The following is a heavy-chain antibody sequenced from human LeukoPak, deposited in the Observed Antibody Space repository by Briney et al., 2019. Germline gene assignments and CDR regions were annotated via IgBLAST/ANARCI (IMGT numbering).Heavy chain of an antibody. CDR1: GGSFSGYY. V-gene: IGHV4-34*01. Sequence: SETLSLTCAVYGGSFSGYYWSWIRQPPGKGLEWIGEINHSGSTNYNPSLKSRVTISVDTSKNQFSLKLSSVTAADTAEYYCARVDVVPAATIDYWGQGTLVTVSS. D-gene: IGHD2-2*01. J-gene: IGHJ4*02. CDR2: INHSGST. CDR3: ARVDVVPAATIDY.